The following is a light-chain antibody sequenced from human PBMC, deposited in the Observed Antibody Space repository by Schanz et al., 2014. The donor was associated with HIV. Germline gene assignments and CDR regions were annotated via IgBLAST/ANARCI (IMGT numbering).Light chain of an antibody. CDR3: QQRSNLIT. V-gene: IGKV3-11*01. J-gene: IGKJ5*01. CDR1: QSVSSF. Sequence: EIVLTQSPATLSLSPGERATLSCRASQSVSSFLAWYQQKPGQAPRLLIYDASNRATGIPARFSGSGSGTDFTLTISSLEPEDFAVYYCQQRSNLITFGQGTRLDTK. CDR2: DAS.